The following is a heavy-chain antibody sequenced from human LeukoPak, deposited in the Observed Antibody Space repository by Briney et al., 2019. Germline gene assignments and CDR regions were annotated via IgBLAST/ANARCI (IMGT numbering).Heavy chain of an antibody. CDR1: GFTFSSYW. V-gene: IGHV3-74*03. Sequence: GSLRLSCAASGFTFSSYWMHWVRQAPGKGLVWVSRINSDGSSTTYADSVKGRFAISRDNAKNSLYLQMNSLRADDTAVYYCARARGGSNSDYWGQGTLVTVSS. J-gene: IGHJ4*02. D-gene: IGHD1-26*01. CDR2: INSDGSST. CDR3: ARARGGSNSDY.